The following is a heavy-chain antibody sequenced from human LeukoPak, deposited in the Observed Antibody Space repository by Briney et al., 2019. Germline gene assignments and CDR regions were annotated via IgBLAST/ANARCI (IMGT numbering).Heavy chain of an antibody. Sequence: GGSLRLSCAASGFTFSSYAMHWVRQAPGKGLEWVAVISYDGSNKYYADSVKGRFTISRDNSKNTLYLQMNSLRAEDSAVYYCAREKINYDSSGYYLGYFDYWGQGTLVTVSS. D-gene: IGHD3-22*01. J-gene: IGHJ4*02. CDR3: AREKINYDSSGYYLGYFDY. CDR1: GFTFSSYA. V-gene: IGHV3-30*04. CDR2: ISYDGSNK.